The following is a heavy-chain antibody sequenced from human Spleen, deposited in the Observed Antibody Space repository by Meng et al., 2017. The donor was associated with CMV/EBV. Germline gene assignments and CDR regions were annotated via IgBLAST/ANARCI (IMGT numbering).Heavy chain of an antibody. J-gene: IGHJ4*02. CDR1: GFTFSIYG. CDR3: ARPGSSWATD. CDR2: IRFDASNK. D-gene: IGHD6-13*01. Sequence: GESLKISCAASGFTFSIYGMHWVRQAPGKGLEWVAFIRFDASNKYYADSVKGRFTISRDNSKSTLYLQMNSLRAEDTAVYYCARPGSSWATDWGQGTLVTVSS. V-gene: IGHV3-30*02.